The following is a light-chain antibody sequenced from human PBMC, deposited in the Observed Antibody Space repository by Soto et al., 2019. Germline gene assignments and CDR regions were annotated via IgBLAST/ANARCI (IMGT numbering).Light chain of an antibody. Sequence: EIMLTQSPATLSLSPGERATLSCRASQTVTTYLAWYQQKPGQAPRLLIYDASNRATGIPARFSGSGSGTDFSLTISSLQPEDFAVYYCQQYGSSPWTFGQGTKV. CDR1: QTVTTY. V-gene: IGKV3-11*01. CDR3: QQYGSSPWT. CDR2: DAS. J-gene: IGKJ1*01.